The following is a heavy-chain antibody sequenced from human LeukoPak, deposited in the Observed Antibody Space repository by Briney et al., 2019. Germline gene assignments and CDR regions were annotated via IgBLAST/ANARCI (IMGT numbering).Heavy chain of an antibody. Sequence: SETLSLTCTDSGGSISSSSYYWGWIRQPPGKGLEWIGSIYYSGSTYYNPSLKSRVTISVDTSKNQFSLKLSSVTAADTAVYYCASRDYGDVWGQGTTVTVSS. CDR2: IYYSGST. J-gene: IGHJ6*02. CDR3: ASRDYGDV. CDR1: GGSISSSSYY. D-gene: IGHD4-17*01. V-gene: IGHV4-39*01.